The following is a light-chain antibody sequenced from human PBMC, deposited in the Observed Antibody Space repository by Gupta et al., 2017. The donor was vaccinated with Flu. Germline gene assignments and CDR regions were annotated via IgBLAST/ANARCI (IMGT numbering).Light chain of an antibody. CDR3: QQTYKCPRT. Sequence: DIQLTQSPSSRSAAVGDRVTITCRASQGISTYLNWYRQKPGRAPEGLIYGASSLQGGVPSRFSGSGSGTDFTLTISSVQPEDFATFYCQQTYKCPRTFGQGTRLEIK. V-gene: IGKV1-39*01. CDR1: QGISTY. J-gene: IGKJ5*01. CDR2: GAS.